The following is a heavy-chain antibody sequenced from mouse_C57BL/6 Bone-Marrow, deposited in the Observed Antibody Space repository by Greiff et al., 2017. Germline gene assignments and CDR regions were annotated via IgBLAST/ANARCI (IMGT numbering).Heavy chain of an antibody. D-gene: IGHD2-3*01. CDR2: IDPGSGST. V-gene: IGHV1-55*01. J-gene: IGHJ4*01. CDR1: GYTFTSYW. CDR3: ASRWLLRILYAMDY. Sequence: QVQLQQPGAELVKPGASVKMSCKASGYTFTSYWITWVKQRPGQGLEWIGDIDPGSGSTNYNEKFKSKDTLTVDTSSSTAYIQLSSLTSADSAVFVCASRWLLRILYAMDYWGQGTSVTVSS.